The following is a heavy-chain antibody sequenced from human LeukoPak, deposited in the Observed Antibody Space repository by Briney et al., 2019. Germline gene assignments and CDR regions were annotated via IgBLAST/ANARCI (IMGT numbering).Heavy chain of an antibody. CDR2: IYTSGST. J-gene: IGHJ4*02. Sequence: SETLSLTCTVSGGSISSYYWSWIRQPAGKGLEWIGRIYTSGSTNYNPSLKSRVTMSVDTSKNQFSLKLSSVTAADTAVYYCARGGVYNCNSNNFDYWGQGTLVTVSS. V-gene: IGHV4-4*07. CDR3: ARGGVYNCNSNNFDY. D-gene: IGHD1-7*01. CDR1: GGSISSYY.